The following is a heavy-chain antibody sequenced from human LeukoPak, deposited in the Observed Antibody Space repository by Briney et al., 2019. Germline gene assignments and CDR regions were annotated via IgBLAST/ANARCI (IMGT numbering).Heavy chain of an antibody. V-gene: IGHV4-39*01. J-gene: IGHJ4*02. D-gene: IGHD4-11*01. CDR2: IYYSGST. CDR1: GGSISSSSYY. CDR3: ARRDYSNYVRGVYY. Sequence: SETLSLTCTVSGGSISSSSYYWGWIRQPPGKGLEWIGSIYYSGSTYYNPSLKSRVTISVDTPKNQFSLKLSSVTAADTAVYYCARRDYSNYVRGVYYWGQGTLVTVSS.